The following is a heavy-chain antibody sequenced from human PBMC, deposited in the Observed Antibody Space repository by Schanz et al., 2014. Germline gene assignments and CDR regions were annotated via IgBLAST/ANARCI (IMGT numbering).Heavy chain of an antibody. J-gene: IGHJ3*02. CDR1: GFPFSDYF. Sequence: VQLVESGGGWVQPGGSLRLSCTASGFPFSDYFMAWIRQPPGRGLEWVSYIGNGGVTIYYADSVKGRFTISRDNAKNTLYLQMNTLRAEDTAVYYCARKMKLGVYGGKGHDSLDIWGQGTMVTVSS. CDR2: IGNGGVTI. V-gene: IGHV3-11*04. CDR3: ARKMKLGVYGGKGHDSLDI. D-gene: IGHD4-17*01.